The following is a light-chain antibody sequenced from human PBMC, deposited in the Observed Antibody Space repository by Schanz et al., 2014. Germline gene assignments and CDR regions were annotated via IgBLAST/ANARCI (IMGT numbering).Light chain of an antibody. J-gene: IGKJ4*01. V-gene: IGKV1-9*01. Sequence: IQLTQSPSSLSASVRDRVTITCRASQDISSYLGWYQQKPGKAPKLLIYATSTLQTGVPSRFSGSGFGTDFNLTINSLQPEDFATHYCQQLHTYPPTFGGGTKVE. CDR1: QDISSY. CDR3: QQLHTYPPT. CDR2: ATS.